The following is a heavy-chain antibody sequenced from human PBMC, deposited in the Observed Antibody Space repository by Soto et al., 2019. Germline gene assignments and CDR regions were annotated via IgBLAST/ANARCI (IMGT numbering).Heavy chain of an antibody. CDR3: ARQHPNYDSSGYYWADAFDI. J-gene: IGHJ3*02. CDR2: IYPGDSDT. Sequence: GESLKISCKGSGYSFTSYWIGWVRQMPGKGLEWMGIIYPGDSDTRYSPSFQGQVTISADKSISTAYLQWSSLKASDTAMYYCARQHPNYDSSGYYWADAFDIWGQGTMVTVSS. CDR1: GYSFTSYW. V-gene: IGHV5-51*01. D-gene: IGHD3-22*01.